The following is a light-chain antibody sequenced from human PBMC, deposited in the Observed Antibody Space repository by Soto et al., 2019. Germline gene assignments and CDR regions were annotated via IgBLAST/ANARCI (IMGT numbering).Light chain of an antibody. Sequence: DIQMTRSRSSLSASLGDRVTITCRARQRISSYLGWYEQKPGKAPKLLIYAGSSLQSGVPSRFSGSGSGTEFTLTISSVQADDFATYYCKQYKSYSLTFGGGTKVDIK. J-gene: IGKJ4*01. V-gene: IGKV1-9*01. CDR2: AGS. CDR3: KQYKSYSLT. CDR1: QRISSY.